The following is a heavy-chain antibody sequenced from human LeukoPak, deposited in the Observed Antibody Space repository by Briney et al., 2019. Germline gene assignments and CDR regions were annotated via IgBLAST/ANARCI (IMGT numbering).Heavy chain of an antibody. J-gene: IGHJ4*02. CDR2: IHSSGST. V-gene: IGHV4-59*08. Sequence: PSETLSLTCTVSGGTISSYYWNWIRQPPGKGLEWIGYIHSSGSTKYNPSFKSRVTISVDTSKNQFSLRLSSVTAADRAVYYCARWYSSGWAFDYWGQGTLVTVSS. CDR3: ARWYSSGWAFDY. D-gene: IGHD6-19*01. CDR1: GGTISSYY.